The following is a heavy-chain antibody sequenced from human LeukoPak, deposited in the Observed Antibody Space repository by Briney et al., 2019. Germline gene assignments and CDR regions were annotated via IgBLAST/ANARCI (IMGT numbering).Heavy chain of an antibody. J-gene: IGHJ4*02. CDR3: TRSSSVISVHFDF. CDR2: ISYSGST. Sequence: SQTLSLTCTVSGGSISSGGYYWSWIRQPPGKGLEWIGYISYSGSTNHNPSLKSRVTMSVDTSKNQFSLSLSSVTAADTAVYYCTRSSSVISVHFDFWGQGTLVTVSS. CDR1: GGSISSGGYY. D-gene: IGHD6-19*01. V-gene: IGHV4-61*08.